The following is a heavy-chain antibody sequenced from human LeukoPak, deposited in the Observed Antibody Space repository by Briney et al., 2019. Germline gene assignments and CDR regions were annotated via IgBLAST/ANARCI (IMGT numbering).Heavy chain of an antibody. J-gene: IGHJ3*02. CDR2: ISGSGCST. D-gene: IGHD2-21*01. CDR3: ARDRDTSFDI. CDR1: GFTFSRYG. V-gene: IGHV3-23*01. Sequence: GGSLRLSCAASGFTFSRYGMSWVRQAPGKGLEWVSAISGSGCSTFYTDSVKGRFPLSRHNAKHSLYLHMNSLRAEETAVYYCARDRDTSFDIWGQGTMVTVSS.